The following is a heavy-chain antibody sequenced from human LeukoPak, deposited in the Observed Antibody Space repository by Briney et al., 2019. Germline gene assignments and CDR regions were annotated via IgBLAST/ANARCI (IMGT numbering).Heavy chain of an antibody. CDR3: ARDYYDSSGYPDY. J-gene: IGHJ4*02. Sequence: GGSLRLSCAASGFTFSSYGMNWVRQAPGKGLEWVSSISSSSSYIYYADSVKGRFTISRDNAKNSLYLQMNSLRAEDTAVYYCARDYYDSSGYPDYWGQGTLVTVSS. V-gene: IGHV3-21*01. CDR1: GFTFSSYG. D-gene: IGHD3-22*01. CDR2: ISSSSSYI.